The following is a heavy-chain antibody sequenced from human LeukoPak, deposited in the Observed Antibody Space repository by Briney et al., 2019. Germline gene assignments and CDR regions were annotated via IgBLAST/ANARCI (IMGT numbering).Heavy chain of an antibody. D-gene: IGHD3-3*01. Sequence: PGGSLRLSCAASGFKFSNHWMHWVRQSPGKGLVWVARINNDGSDTSHADSVEGRFTISRDNAENTLYLQMNSLRAEDTAVYYCGREDLDYDFWSGSISFDPWGQGTLVTVSS. CDR1: GFKFSNHW. V-gene: IGHV3-74*01. J-gene: IGHJ5*02. CDR2: INNDGSDT. CDR3: GREDLDYDFWSGSISFDP.